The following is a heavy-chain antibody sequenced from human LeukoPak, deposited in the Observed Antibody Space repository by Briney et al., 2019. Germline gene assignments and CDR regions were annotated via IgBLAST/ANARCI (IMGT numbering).Heavy chain of an antibody. CDR3: ARGDRYYYYMDV. CDR1: GGSFSGYY. Sequence: PSETLSLTCTVYGGSFSGYYLNWTRQPPGKGLEWIGEITHSGSTNYHPSLKSRVTMSVDTSTNQFSLRVSSVTAADTAVYYCARGDRYYYYMDVWGKGTTVTVSS. V-gene: IGHV4-34*01. CDR2: ITHSGST. J-gene: IGHJ6*03.